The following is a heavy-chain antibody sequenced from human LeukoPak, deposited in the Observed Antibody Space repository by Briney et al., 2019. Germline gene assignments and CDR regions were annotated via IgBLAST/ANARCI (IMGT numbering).Heavy chain of an antibody. Sequence: GGSLRLSCAASGFTFSSYGMHWFRQAPGKGLEWVAFIRYDGSNKYYADSVKGRFTISRDNSKNTLYLQMNSLRAEDTAVYYCAKDLGDLVAAPGMEYFQHWGQGTLVTVSS. D-gene: IGHD6-13*01. CDR1: GFTFSSYG. CDR3: AKDLGDLVAAPGMEYFQH. CDR2: IRYDGSNK. J-gene: IGHJ1*01. V-gene: IGHV3-30*02.